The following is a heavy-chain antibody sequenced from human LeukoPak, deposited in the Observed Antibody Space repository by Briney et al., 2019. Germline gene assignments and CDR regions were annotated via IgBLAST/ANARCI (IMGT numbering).Heavy chain of an antibody. V-gene: IGHV4-30-4*08. Sequence: SETLSLTCAVYGGSFSGYYWSWIRQPPGKGLEWIGYIYYSGSTYYNPSLKSRVTISVDTSKNQFSLKLSSVTAADTAVYYCARFLYYYDSSGYYYYYYMDVWGKGTTVTVSS. CDR3: ARFLYYYDSSGYYYYYYMDV. D-gene: IGHD3-22*01. CDR1: GGSFSGYY. J-gene: IGHJ6*03. CDR2: IYYSGST.